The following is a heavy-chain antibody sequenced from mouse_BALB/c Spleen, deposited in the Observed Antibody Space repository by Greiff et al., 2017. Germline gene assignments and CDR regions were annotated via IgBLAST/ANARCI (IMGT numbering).Heavy chain of an antibody. D-gene: IGHD4-1*01. Sequence: VQLKESGPGLVKPSQSLSLTCTVTGYSITSDYAWNWIRQFPGNKLEWMGYISYSGSTSYNPSLKSRISITRDTSKNQFFLQLNSVTTEDTATYYCAREELTGLFDYWGQGTTLTVSS. CDR1: GYSITSDYA. J-gene: IGHJ2*01. CDR3: AREELTGLFDY. V-gene: IGHV3-2*02. CDR2: ISYSGST.